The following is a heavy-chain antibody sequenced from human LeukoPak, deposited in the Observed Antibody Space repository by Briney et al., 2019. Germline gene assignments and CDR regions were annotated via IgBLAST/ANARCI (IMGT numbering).Heavy chain of an antibody. J-gene: IGHJ4*02. CDR3: ARVLRSSGWYY. Sequence: GASVKVSCKASGYTFTSYDINWVRQAAGQGLXWMGWMNPNSGNTGYAQKFQGRVTMTRDSSITTAYMELSSLRSEDTAVYYCARVLRSSGWYYWGQGTLVTVSS. V-gene: IGHV1-8*01. CDR2: MNPNSGNT. D-gene: IGHD6-19*01. CDR1: GYTFTSYD.